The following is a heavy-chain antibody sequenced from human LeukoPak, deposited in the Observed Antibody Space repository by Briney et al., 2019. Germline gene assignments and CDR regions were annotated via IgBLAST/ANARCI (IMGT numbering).Heavy chain of an antibody. V-gene: IGHV1-46*01. CDR2: INPSGGST. D-gene: IGHD6-13*01. Sequence: ASVKVSCKASGYTFTSYYMHWLRQAPGQGLEWMGIINPSGGSTSYAQKFQGRVTMTRDTSTSTVYMELSSLRSEDTAVYYCALPIAAAGRFAYWGQGTLVTVSS. CDR1: GYTFTSYY. J-gene: IGHJ4*02. CDR3: ALPIAAAGRFAY.